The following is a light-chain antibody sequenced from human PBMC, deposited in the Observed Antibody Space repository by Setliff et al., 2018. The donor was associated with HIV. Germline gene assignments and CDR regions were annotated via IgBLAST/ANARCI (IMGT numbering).Light chain of an antibody. V-gene: IGLV2-14*03. CDR2: DVS. J-gene: IGLJ1*01. CDR3: CSYAGSITFYV. CDR1: SSDVGGYNY. Sequence: QSALTQPASVSGSPGQSITISCTGTSSDVGGYNYVSWYQQHPGTAPKLMIYDVSNRPSGVSNRFSGSKSGNTASLTISGLQAEDEADYYCCSYAGSITFYVFGTGTKVTVL.